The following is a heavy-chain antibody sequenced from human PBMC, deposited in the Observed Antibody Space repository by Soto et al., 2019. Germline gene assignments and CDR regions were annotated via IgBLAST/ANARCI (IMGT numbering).Heavy chain of an antibody. D-gene: IGHD5-12*01. CDR3: ATGDIVATPTILSYYYYGMDV. CDR2: ISYDGSNK. J-gene: IGHJ6*02. V-gene: IGHV3-30*03. CDR1: GFTFSSYG. Sequence: GGSLRLSCAASGFTFSSYGMHWVRQAPGKGLEWVAVISYDGSNKYYADSVKGRFTISRDNSKNTLYLQMNSLRAEDTAVYYCATGDIVATPTILSYYYYGMDVWGQGTTVTGSS.